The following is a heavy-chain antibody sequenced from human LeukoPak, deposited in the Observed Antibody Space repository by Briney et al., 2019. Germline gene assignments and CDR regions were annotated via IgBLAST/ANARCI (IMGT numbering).Heavy chain of an antibody. CDR3: ARYSSGWYHGPPEDY. V-gene: IGHV1-2*06. Sequence: ASVKVSCKASGYTFTGYYMHWVRQAPGQGLEWMGRINPNSGCTNYAQKFQGRVTMTRDTSISTAYMELSRLRSDDTAVYYCARYSSGWYHGPPEDYWGQGTLVTVSS. CDR2: INPNSGCT. CDR1: GYTFTGYY. J-gene: IGHJ4*02. D-gene: IGHD6-19*01.